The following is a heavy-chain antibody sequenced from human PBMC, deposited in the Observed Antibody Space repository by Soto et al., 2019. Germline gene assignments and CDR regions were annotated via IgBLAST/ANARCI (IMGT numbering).Heavy chain of an antibody. Sequence: SENLSHTCPVSGGSISSGGYYWSWIRQHPGKGLEWIGYIYYSGSTYYNPSLKSRVTISVDTYKNQFSLKLSSVTAADTAVDYCPRVVSYYYLGMEVLGQGTTGT. CDR3: PRVVSYYYLGMEV. J-gene: IGHJ6*02. V-gene: IGHV4-31*03. CDR1: GGSISSGGYY. CDR2: IYYSGST.